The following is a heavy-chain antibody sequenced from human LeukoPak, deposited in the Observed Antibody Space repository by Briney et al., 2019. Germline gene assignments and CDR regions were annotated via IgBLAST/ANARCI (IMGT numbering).Heavy chain of an antibody. CDR3: VRVYGSGSYYTSFYYFDY. Sequence: SETLSLTCAVYGGSFSGYYWSWIRQPPGKGLEWIGEINHSGSTNYNPSLKSRVTISVDTSKNQFSLKLSSVTAADTAVYYCVRVYGSGSYYTSFYYFDYWGQGTLVTVSS. D-gene: IGHD3-10*01. V-gene: IGHV4-34*01. CDR2: INHSGST. J-gene: IGHJ4*02. CDR1: GGSFSGYY.